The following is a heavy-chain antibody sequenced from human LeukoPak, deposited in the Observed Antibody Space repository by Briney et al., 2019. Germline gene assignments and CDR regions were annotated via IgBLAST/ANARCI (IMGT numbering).Heavy chain of an antibody. CDR2: IKSKTDGEAT. Sequence: PGGSLRLSCAASGFTFSNACMSWVRQAPGKGLEWVGHIKSKTDGEATDYAAPVKGRFTISRDDSKNTLYLQMNSLKTEDTAVYYCTTGLATIRHYYYGMDVWGQGTTVTVSS. J-gene: IGHJ6*02. CDR3: TTGLATIRHYYYGMDV. CDR1: GFTFSNAC. V-gene: IGHV3-15*01. D-gene: IGHD5-24*01.